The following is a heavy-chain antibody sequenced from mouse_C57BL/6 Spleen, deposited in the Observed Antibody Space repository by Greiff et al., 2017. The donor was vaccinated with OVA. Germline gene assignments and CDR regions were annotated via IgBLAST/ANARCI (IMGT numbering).Heavy chain of an antibody. Sequence: EVQLQESGGGLVQPGGSMKPSCVASGFTFSNYWMNWVRQSPEKGLEWVAQIRLKSDNYATHYAETVKGRFTISRDDSKSSVYLQMNNLRAEDTGIYYCTGFNWDYFDYWGQGTTLTVSS. CDR1: GFTFSNYW. CDR2: IRLKSDNYAT. V-gene: IGHV6-3*01. J-gene: IGHJ2*01. D-gene: IGHD4-1*01. CDR3: TGFNWDYFDY.